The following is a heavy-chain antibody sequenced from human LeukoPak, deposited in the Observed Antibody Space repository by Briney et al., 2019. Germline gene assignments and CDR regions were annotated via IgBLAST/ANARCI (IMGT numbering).Heavy chain of an antibody. D-gene: IGHD3-10*01. CDR1: GYTFTGSGWY. V-gene: IGHV1-2*02. CDR3: ARDGPAQMVDFDY. Sequence: AASVKASCKASGYTFTGSGWYLYWLRQAPGQGLECVGWIHPNNGATLYAQKFQGRVAMTTDTSISTAYMELSRLRPDDTAMYYCARDGPAQMVDFDYWGQGTLVTVSS. J-gene: IGHJ4*02. CDR2: IHPNNGAT.